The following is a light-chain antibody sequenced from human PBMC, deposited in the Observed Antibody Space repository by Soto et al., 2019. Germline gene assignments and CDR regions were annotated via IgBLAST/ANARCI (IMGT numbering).Light chain of an antibody. CDR1: QRVSSRY. CDR2: DAS. Sequence: EIVLTQSRSTLCLAPGERRSLSWTASQRVSSRYLASYQQKPGQAPRLLIYDASKRATGIPDSFSGSGSGTHFTLNITRLEHDDSAAYHCLQHRGTSPKTFAQGTKVDIK. J-gene: IGKJ1*01. V-gene: IGKV3D-20*02. CDR3: LQHRGTSPKT.